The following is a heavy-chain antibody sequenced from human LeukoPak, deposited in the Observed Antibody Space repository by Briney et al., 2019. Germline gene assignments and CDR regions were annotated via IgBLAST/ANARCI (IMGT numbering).Heavy chain of an antibody. CDR3: ARAPSHRGFWSGYYYFDY. V-gene: IGHV3-7*01. Sequence: GGSLRLSCAASGFTFSSYWMSWVRQAPGKGLEWVANIKQDGSEKYYVDSVKGRFTISRDNAKNSLYLQMNSLRAEDTAVYYCARAPSHRGFWSGYYYFDYWGQGTLVTVSS. J-gene: IGHJ4*02. CDR1: GFTFSSYW. D-gene: IGHD3-3*01. CDR2: IKQDGSEK.